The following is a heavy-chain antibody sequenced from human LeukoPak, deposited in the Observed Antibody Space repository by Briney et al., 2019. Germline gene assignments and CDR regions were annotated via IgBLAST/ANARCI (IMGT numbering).Heavy chain of an antibody. CDR2: IYSSGST. V-gene: IGHV4-59*01. J-gene: IGHJ4*02. CDR3: ARDPSGYYDSSGYL. D-gene: IGHD3-22*01. CDR1: GGVITSYY. Sequence: SETLSLTCTVSGGVITSYYWSWIRQPPGKGLEWIGYIYSSGSTNCNPSLKSRVTISVDTSKNQFSLKLSSVTAADPAVYYCARDPSGYYDSSGYLWGQGTLVTVSS.